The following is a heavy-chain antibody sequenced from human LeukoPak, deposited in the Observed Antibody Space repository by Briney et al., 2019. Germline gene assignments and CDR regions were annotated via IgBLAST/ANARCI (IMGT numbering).Heavy chain of an antibody. CDR2: IYYSGST. CDR3: ARVNYGDYAETFDY. Sequence: PSETLSLTCTISGGSISSSSYYWGWIRQPPGKGLEWIGSIYYSGSTYYNPSLKSRVTISVDTSKNQFSLKLSSVTAADTAVYYCARVNYGDYAETFDYWGQGTLVTVSS. D-gene: IGHD4-17*01. V-gene: IGHV4-39*07. CDR1: GGSISSSSYY. J-gene: IGHJ4*02.